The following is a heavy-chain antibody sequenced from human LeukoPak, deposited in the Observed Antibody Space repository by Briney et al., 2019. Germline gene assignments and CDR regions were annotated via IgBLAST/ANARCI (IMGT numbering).Heavy chain of an antibody. D-gene: IGHD6-19*01. CDR1: GYTFTSYD. V-gene: IGHV1-8*01. J-gene: IGHJ5*02. Sequence: AASVKVSCKASGYTFTSYDINWVRQATGQGLEWMGWMNPSSGNTGYAQKFQGRVTMTRNTSISTAYMELSSLRSEDTAVYYCARGRGSSGWYNWFDPWGQGTLVTVSS. CDR3: ARGRGSSGWYNWFDP. CDR2: MNPSSGNT.